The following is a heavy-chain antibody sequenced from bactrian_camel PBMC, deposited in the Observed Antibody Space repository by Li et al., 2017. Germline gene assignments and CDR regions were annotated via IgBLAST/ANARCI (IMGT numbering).Heavy chain of an antibody. V-gene: IGHV3S10*01. CDR3: VKPNPDARGGFDH. CDR2: IYSGDST. CDR1: SSRYTYSSYC. J-gene: IGHJ4*01. Sequence: DVQLVESGGGSVQTGGSLRLSCAASSSRYTYSSYCMGWFRQAPGKGLEWVSAIYSGDSTLYGDSVKGRFTISKDNAKNTLYLLMNSLKPEDTAVYYCVKPNPDARGGFDHWGQGTQVTVS. D-gene: IGHD1*01.